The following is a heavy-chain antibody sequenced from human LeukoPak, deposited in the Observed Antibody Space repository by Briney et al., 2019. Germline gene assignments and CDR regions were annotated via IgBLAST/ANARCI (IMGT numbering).Heavy chain of an antibody. J-gene: IGHJ4*02. CDR2: IRNKANSYAT. CDR3: TRPYGD. V-gene: IGHV3-73*01. D-gene: IGHD4/OR15-4a*01. Sequence: QPGGSLKLSCAASGFVFSGSSMHWARQAPGKGLEWVGHIRNKANSYATAYAASVKGRFTISRDDSKNTAYLQMNSLKIEDTAVYYCTRPYGDWGQGTLVTVSS. CDR1: GFVFSGSS.